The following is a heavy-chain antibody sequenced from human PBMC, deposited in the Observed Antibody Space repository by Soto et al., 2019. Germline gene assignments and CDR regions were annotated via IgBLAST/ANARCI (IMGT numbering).Heavy chain of an antibody. CDR1: GLTFSSYW. D-gene: IGHD4-17*01. CDR3: ALSHTVTTDY. J-gene: IGHJ4*02. Sequence: EVQLVESGGGLVQPGGSLRLSCAASGLTFSSYWMHWVRQAPGKGLVWVSRIKGDGSSTSYADSVKGRFTISRDNAKNTLYLQMNSLRAEDTAVYYCALSHTVTTDYWGQGTLVTVSS. CDR2: IKGDGSST. V-gene: IGHV3-74*01.